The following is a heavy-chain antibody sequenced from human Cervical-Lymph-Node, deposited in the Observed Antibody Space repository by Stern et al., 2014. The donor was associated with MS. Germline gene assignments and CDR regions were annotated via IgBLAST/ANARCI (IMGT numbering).Heavy chain of an antibody. J-gene: IGHJ6*02. Sequence: EQLVESGGGVVQPGRSLRLSCAASGFTFSSYGMHWVRQAPGKGLEWVAVISYDGSNKYYADSVKGRFTISRDNSKNTLYLQMNSLRAEDTAVYYCAKSSSPSHYYYYGMDVWGQGTTVTVSS. CDR3: AKSSSPSHYYYYGMDV. CDR2: ISYDGSNK. V-gene: IGHV3-30*18. D-gene: IGHD6-6*01. CDR1: GFTFSSYG.